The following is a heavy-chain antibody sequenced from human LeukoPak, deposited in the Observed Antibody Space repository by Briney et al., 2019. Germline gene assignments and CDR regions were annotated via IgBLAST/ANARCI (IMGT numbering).Heavy chain of an antibody. CDR1: GGSISSYY. D-gene: IGHD3-3*01. J-gene: IGHJ4*02. CDR2: IYYSGST. Sequence: SETLSLTCTVSGGSISSYYWSWIRQPPGKGLEWIGYIYYSGSTNYNPSLKSRVTISVDTSMNQFSLKLSSVTAADTAVYYCARGGGGYYSYYFDYWGQGTLVTVSS. CDR3: ARGGGGYYSYYFDY. V-gene: IGHV4-59*01.